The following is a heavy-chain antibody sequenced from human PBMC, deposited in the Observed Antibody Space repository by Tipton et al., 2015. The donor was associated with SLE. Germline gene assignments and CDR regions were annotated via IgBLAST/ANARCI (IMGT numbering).Heavy chain of an antibody. J-gene: IGHJ4*02. CDR1: GGSISSGDYY. CDR3: ARDSIAAAGTSDLHFDY. D-gene: IGHD6-13*01. Sequence: TLSLTCTVSGGSISSGDYYWGWIRQPPGKGLEWIGYIFNSGTTYYNPSLKSRVTISVDTSKNQFSLKLSSVTAADTAVYYCARDSIAAAGTSDLHFDYWGQGTLVTVSS. CDR2: IFNSGTT. V-gene: IGHV4-30-4*01.